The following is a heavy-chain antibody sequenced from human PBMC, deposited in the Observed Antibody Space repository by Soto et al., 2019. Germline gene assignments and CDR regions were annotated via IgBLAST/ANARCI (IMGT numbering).Heavy chain of an antibody. CDR1: GYSFTSYW. J-gene: IGHJ6*04. V-gene: IGHV5-10-1*01. CDR3: ARVSSPFMEQIVLDYYYYGMDA. Sequence: GESLKISCKGAGYSFTSYWISWVRQMPGKGLEWVGRIDPSDSYTNHSPSFQGHVTISADKSISTAYLQWSSLKASDTAMSYCARVSSPFMEQIVLDYYYYGMDAWGNGTTVT. D-gene: IGHD6-6*01. CDR2: IDPSDSYT.